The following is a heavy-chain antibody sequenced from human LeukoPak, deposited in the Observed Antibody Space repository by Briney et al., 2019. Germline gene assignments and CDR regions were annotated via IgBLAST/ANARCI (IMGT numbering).Heavy chain of an antibody. D-gene: IGHD3-3*01. Sequence: GASVKVSCKASGYTSTSYDINWVRQATGQGLEWMGWMNPNSGNTGYAQKFQGRVTVTRNTSISTAYMELSSLRSEDTAVYYCARGLRITIFGVVIISAFDIWGQGTMVTVSS. J-gene: IGHJ3*02. CDR1: GYTSTSYD. CDR3: ARGLRITIFGVVIISAFDI. CDR2: MNPNSGNT. V-gene: IGHV1-8*01.